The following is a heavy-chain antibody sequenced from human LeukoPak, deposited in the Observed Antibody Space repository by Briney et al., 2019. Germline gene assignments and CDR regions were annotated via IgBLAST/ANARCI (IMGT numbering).Heavy chain of an antibody. J-gene: IGHJ4*02. D-gene: IGHD3-10*01. Sequence: GRSLRLSCAASGFTFDDYAMHWVRQAQGKGLEWVSRINSDGSSTSYADSVKGRFTISRDNAKNTLYLQMNSLRAEDTAVYYCAARLLWFGELSDYWGQGTLVTVSS. CDR2: INSDGSST. V-gene: IGHV3-74*01. CDR1: GFTFDDYA. CDR3: AARLLWFGELSDY.